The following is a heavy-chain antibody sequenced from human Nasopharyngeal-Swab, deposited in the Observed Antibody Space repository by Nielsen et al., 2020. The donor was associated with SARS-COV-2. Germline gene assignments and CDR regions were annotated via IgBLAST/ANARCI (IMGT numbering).Heavy chain of an antibody. Sequence: WIRQPPGKGLEWIGYIYHSGSTYYNPSLKSRVTISVDRSKNQFSLKLSSVTAADTAAYYCARVGGDYYYYYYMDVWGEGTTVTVSS. CDR2: IYHSGST. CDR3: ARVGGDYYYYYYMDV. D-gene: IGHD1-26*01. J-gene: IGHJ6*03. V-gene: IGHV4-30-2*01.